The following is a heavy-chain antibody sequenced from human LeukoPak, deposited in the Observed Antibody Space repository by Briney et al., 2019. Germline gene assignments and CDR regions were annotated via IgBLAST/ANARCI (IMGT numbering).Heavy chain of an antibody. CDR1: GFSITSSYY. CDR2: INHSGST. Sequence: PSETLSLTCNVSGFSITSSYYWSWIRQPPGKGLEWIGEINHSGSTNYNPSLKSRVTISVDKSKNQFSLKLSSVTAADTAVYYCARVGYNGYGALDYWGQGTLVTVSS. V-gene: IGHV4-38-2*02. D-gene: IGHD5-12*01. CDR3: ARVGYNGYGALDY. J-gene: IGHJ4*02.